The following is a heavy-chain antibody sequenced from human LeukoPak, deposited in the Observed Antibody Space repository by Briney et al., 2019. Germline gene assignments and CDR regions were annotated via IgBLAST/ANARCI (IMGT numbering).Heavy chain of an antibody. CDR3: ARGGGGHCSSTSCPTPDY. D-gene: IGHD2-2*01. CDR1: GYTFTSYG. CDR2: ISAYNGNT. J-gene: IGHJ4*02. Sequence: ASVKVSCEASGYTFTSYGISWVRQAPGQGLEWMGWISAYNGNTNYAQKLQGRVTMTTDTSTSTAYMELRSLRSDDTAVYYCARGGGGHCSSTSCPTPDYWGQGTLVTVSS. V-gene: IGHV1-18*04.